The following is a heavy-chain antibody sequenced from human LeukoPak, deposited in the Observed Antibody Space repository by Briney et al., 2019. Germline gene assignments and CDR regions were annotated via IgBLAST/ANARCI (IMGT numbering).Heavy chain of an antibody. V-gene: IGHV3-48*01. CDR2: ISSSSSTI. CDR1: GFTFSGYS. Sequence: PPGGSLRLSCAASGFTFSGYSMNWVRQAPGKGLEWVSYISSSSSTIYYADSVKGRFTISRDNAKNSLYLQMNSLRAEDTAVYYCAELGITMIGGVWGKGTTVTISS. CDR3: AELGITMIGGV. D-gene: IGHD3-10*02. J-gene: IGHJ6*04.